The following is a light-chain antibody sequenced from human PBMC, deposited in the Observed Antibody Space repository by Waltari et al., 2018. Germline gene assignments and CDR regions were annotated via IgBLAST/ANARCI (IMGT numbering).Light chain of an antibody. CDR3: QQYGSSTGLT. CDR2: GAS. V-gene: IGKV3-20*01. CDR1: QSVSSSY. J-gene: IGKJ4*01. Sequence: EIVLTQSPGTLSLSPGERATLSSRASQSVSSSYLAWYQQKPGQAPRLLIYGASSRATGIPDRFSGSGSGTDFTLTISRLEPEDFAMFYCQQYGSSTGLTFGGGTKVEIK.